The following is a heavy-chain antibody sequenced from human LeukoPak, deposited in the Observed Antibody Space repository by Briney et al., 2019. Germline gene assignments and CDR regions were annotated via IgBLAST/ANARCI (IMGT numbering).Heavy chain of an antibody. J-gene: IGHJ5*02. CDR1: GFTFDDYT. D-gene: IGHD3-10*01. V-gene: IGHV3-43*01. CDR2: ITWDGGST. CDR3: ASLWFGELFHWFDP. Sequence: PGGSLRLSCAASGFTFDDYTMHWVRQAPGKGLEWVSLITWDGGSTYYADSVKGRFTISRDNAKNSLYLQMNSLRAEDTAVYYCASLWFGELFHWFDPWGQGTLVTVSS.